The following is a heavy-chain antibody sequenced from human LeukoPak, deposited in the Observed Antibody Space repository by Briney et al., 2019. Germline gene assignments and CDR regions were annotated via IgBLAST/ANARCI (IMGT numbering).Heavy chain of an antibody. CDR3: TRGLDN. V-gene: IGHV6-1*01. J-gene: IGHJ4*02. CDR2: TYYRSKWNT. Sequence: SQTLSLTCAISGDSVSSSSAAWNWIRQSPSRGLEWLVRTYYRSKWNTEYAVSVKRRLIINAATSTNHFSLQLTSVTPEDTAVSYCTRGLDNWGQGTLVTVSS. CDR1: GDSVSSSSAA.